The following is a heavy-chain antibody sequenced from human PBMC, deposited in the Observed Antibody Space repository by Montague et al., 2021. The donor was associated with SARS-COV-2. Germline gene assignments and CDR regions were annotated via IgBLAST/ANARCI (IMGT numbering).Heavy chain of an antibody. D-gene: IGHD2-2*01. CDR2: INHSGTA. CDR1: GVSVSNRYTH. Sequence: SETLSLTCTVSGVSVSNRYTHWSWLRQSPRSGLEWIAEINHSGTANYNPSLKSRVSISVDTSKNQFTLKLTSVTAADTAMYYCAKEREVVRAARTLVAFDLWGQGTMVTVSS. CDR3: AKEREVVRAARTLVAFDL. V-gene: IGHV4-34*01. J-gene: IGHJ3*01.